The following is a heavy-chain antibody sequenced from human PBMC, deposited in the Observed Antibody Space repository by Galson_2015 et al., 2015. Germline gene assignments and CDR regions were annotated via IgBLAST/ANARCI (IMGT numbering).Heavy chain of an antibody. CDR1: GFTFSSYA. J-gene: IGHJ4*02. CDR3: AKGTGSGRLFDY. Sequence: SLRLSCAASGFTFSSYAMSWVRQAPGKGLEWVSAISGSGGSTYYADSVKGRFTISRDNSKNTLYLQMNSLRAEDTAVYYCAKGTGSGRLFDYWGQGTLVTVSS. D-gene: IGHD3-10*01. CDR2: ISGSGGST. V-gene: IGHV3-23*01.